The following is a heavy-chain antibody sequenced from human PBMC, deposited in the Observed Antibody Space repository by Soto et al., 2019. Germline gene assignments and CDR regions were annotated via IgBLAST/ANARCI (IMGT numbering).Heavy chain of an antibody. CDR1: GYSFTSYW. CDR3: AIGDIVLMVYAIPDY. Sequence: GESLKISCKGSGYSFTSYWIGWVRQMPGKGLEWMGIIYPGDSDIRYSPSFQGQVTISADKSISTAYLQWSSLKASDTAMYYCAIGDIVLMVYAIPDYWGQGTLVTVSS. D-gene: IGHD2-8*01. CDR2: IYPGDSDI. J-gene: IGHJ4*02. V-gene: IGHV5-51*01.